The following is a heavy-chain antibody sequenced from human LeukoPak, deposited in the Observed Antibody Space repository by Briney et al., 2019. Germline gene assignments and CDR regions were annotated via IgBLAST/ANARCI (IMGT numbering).Heavy chain of an antibody. D-gene: IGHD6-19*01. CDR1: GYTFTSYG. V-gene: IGHV1-18*01. CDR3: ARVTXAVAGRGGFDP. J-gene: IGHJ5*02. Sequence: ASVKVSCKASGYTFTSYGISWVRQAPGQGLEWMGWISAYNGNTNYAQKLQGRVTMTTDTSTSTAYMELRSLRSDDTAVYYCARVTXAVAGRGGFDPWGQGTLVTVSX. CDR2: ISAYNGNT.